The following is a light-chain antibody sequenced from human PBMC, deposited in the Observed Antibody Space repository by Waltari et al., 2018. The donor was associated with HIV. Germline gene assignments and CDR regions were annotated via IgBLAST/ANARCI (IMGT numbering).Light chain of an antibody. CDR1: KLGDKY. CDR3: QAWDSSTLVV. V-gene: IGLV3-1*01. J-gene: IGLJ2*01. CDR2: QES. Sequence: SYELTQPPSVSVSPGQTASITCSGDKLGDKYACWYQQKPGQSPVPVIYQESKRPSGIPERFSGSNSGNTATLTISGTQAMDEADYYCQAWDSSTLVVFGGGTKLTVL.